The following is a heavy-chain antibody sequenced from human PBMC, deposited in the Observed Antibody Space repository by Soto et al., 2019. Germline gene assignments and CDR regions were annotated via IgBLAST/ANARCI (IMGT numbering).Heavy chain of an antibody. CDR3: ARDSGYGDYEAFVDV. Sequence: ASVKVSCKASGYTFSSYGISWVRQAPGQGLEWMGWISAYNGNTNYAQKLQGRVTMTTDTSTSTAYMELRSLRSDDTAVYYCARDSGYGDYEAFVDVWGQGTTVTVSS. J-gene: IGHJ6*02. V-gene: IGHV1-18*01. CDR2: ISAYNGNT. CDR1: GYTFSSYG. D-gene: IGHD4-17*01.